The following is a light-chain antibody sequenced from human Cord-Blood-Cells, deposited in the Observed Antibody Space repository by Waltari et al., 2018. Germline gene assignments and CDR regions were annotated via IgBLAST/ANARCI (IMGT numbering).Light chain of an antibody. CDR1: QSISSH. V-gene: IGKV1-39*01. CDR2: AAS. Sequence: DIQMTQSPSSLSASVGDRVTITCRASQSISSHLNWYQQKPGKAPKLLIYAASSLQSGVPSRFSGGGSVTDFTLTISSLQPEDFATYYCQQSYSTPFTFGPGTKVDIK. CDR3: QQSYSTPFT. J-gene: IGKJ3*01.